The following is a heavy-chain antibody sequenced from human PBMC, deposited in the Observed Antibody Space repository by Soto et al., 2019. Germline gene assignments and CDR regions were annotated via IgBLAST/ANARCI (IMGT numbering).Heavy chain of an antibody. CDR1: GCSFTSYW. D-gene: IGHD6-19*01. CDR2: IYPGDSDT. CDR3: ARQPPAVDYYYYYGMDV. J-gene: IGHJ6*02. V-gene: IGHV5-51*01. Sequence: PGESLKISCTGSGCSFTSYWIGWVRQMPGKGLEWMGIIYPGDSDTRYSPSFQGQVTISADKSISTAYLQWSSLKASDTAMYYCARQPPAVDYYYYYGMDVWGQGTTVTVSS.